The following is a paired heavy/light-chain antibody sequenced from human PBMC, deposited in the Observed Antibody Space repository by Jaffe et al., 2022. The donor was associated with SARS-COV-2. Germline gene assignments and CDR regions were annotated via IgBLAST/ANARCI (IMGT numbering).Light chain of an antibody. J-gene: IGKJ4*01. CDR3: QQGRSWPLT. CDR2: DAS. CDR1: QSVSSY. Sequence: EIVLTQSPVTLSLSPGERATLSCRASQSVSSYLAWYQQKPGQAPRLLIYDASNRAAGIPPRFSGSGSGTDFTLTISSLEPEDFVLYYCQQGRSWPLTFGGGTKVEI. V-gene: IGKV3-11*01.
Heavy chain of an antibody. CDR1: GLTLSRSD. Sequence: EVQLLESGGALVQPGGSLRLSCAASGLTLSRSDMAWVRQAPGKGLEWVSLIRTSGDETHYADSVKGRFTISRDTAKNTLSLQMNGLKAEDTAVYYCAKDRGGGYYDFDQWGQGTLVTVSS. D-gene: IGHD1-26*01. V-gene: IGHV3-23*01. J-gene: IGHJ4*02. CDR3: AKDRGGGYYDFDQ. CDR2: IRTSGDET.